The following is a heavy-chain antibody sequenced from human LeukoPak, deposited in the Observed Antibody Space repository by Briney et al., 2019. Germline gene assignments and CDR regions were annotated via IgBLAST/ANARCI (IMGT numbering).Heavy chain of an antibody. CDR3: AKGQFANWALFLDY. CDR1: GFTFSSYS. CDR2: ISSSSSTI. Sequence: GGSLRLSCAASGFTFSSYSMNWVRQAPGKGLEWVSYISSSSSTIYYADSVKGRFTISRDNAKNSLYLQMNSLRAEDMALYYCAKGQFANWALFLDYWGQGTLVTVSS. V-gene: IGHV3-48*04. D-gene: IGHD7-27*01. J-gene: IGHJ4*02.